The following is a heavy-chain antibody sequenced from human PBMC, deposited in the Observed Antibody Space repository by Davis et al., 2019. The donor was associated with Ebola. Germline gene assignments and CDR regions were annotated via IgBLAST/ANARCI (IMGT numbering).Heavy chain of an antibody. CDR2: INANGDGGAA. Sequence: PGGSLRLSCAASGFTFRSAWMNWVRQAPGKGLEWVGLINANGDGGAADSAPPVKGRFTLSRDDSENMLDLQMSSLNTEDTAIYYCTTYYFDNSGYWNYWGQGTLVTVSS. CDR1: GFTFRSAW. J-gene: IGHJ4*02. D-gene: IGHD3-22*01. CDR3: TTYYFDNSGYWNY. V-gene: IGHV3-15*07.